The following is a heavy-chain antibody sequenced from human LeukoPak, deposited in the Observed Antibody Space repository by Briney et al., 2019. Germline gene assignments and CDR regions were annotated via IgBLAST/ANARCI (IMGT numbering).Heavy chain of an antibody. CDR3: AREGIQAAFDI. CDR2: INPNGGGT. CDR1: GYTFTGYY. V-gene: IGHV1-2*02. J-gene: IGHJ3*02. Sequence: ASVKVSCKASGYTFTGYYIHWVRQAPGQGLEWMAWINPNGGGTNYAQKFQGRVAVTRDSSISTAYMELSGLTSDDTAVYYCAREGIQAAFDIWGQGTMVTVSS.